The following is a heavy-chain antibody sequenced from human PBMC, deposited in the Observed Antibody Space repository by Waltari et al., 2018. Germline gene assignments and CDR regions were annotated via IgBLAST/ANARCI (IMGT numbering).Heavy chain of an antibody. CDR2: IRNKANSYST. CDR1: GFTFSDHS. J-gene: IGHJ4*02. CDR3: ARYSGSYTRALDS. V-gene: IGHV3-72*01. Sequence: EVQLVESGGGLVQPGGSLRLSWVVSGFTFSDHSMGWVRQVPGKGLEWVGRIRNKANSYSTEYAASVKGRFTISRDDSRNSLNLQMNSLKTEDTAVYYCARYSGSYTRALDSWGQGTLVTVSS. D-gene: IGHD1-26*01.